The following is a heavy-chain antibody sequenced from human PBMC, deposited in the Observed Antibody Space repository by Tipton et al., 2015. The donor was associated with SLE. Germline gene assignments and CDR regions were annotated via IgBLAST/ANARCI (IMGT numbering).Heavy chain of an antibody. J-gene: IGHJ3*02. CDR3: ARDRGSGIAVAGDAFDI. V-gene: IGHV3-33*08. CDR1: GFTFSSYG. D-gene: IGHD6-19*01. Sequence: SLRLSCAASGFTFSSYGVHWVRQAPGKGLEWVAVIWYDGSNKYYADSVKGRFTISRDNAKNSLYLQMNSLRAEDTAVYYCARDRGSGIAVAGDAFDIWGQGTMVTVSS. CDR2: IWYDGSNK.